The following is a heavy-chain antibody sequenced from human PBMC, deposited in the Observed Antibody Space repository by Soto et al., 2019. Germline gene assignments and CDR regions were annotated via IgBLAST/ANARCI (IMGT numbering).Heavy chain of an antibody. Sequence: QVQLQESGPGLVKPSGTLSLTCAVSSGSISSNNWWTWVSQPPGKGLECIGDIYHRGSTNYNPSLKSLVTSSVVKSKNQFILKLIYVAAADTAVYCCARITVGCLDHWRKGTLVTVSS. CDR2: IYHRGST. CDR3: ARITVGCLDH. CDR1: SGSISSNNW. D-gene: IGHD3-16*01. V-gene: IGHV4-4*01. J-gene: IGHJ5*02.